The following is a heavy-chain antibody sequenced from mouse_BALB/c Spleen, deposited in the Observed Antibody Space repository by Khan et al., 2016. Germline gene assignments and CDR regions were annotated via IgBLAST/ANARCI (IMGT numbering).Heavy chain of an antibody. CDR1: GFNIKDTY. D-gene: IGHD2-4*01. Sequence: VQLQQSGAELVKPGASVKLSCTASGFNIKDTYMHWVKQRPEQGLEWIGRIDPANGNTKYDPKFQGKATITADTYSNTAYMQLSSLTSEDTAVDYCVTMIIPYWGQGTLVTVSA. J-gene: IGHJ3*01. CDR2: IDPANGNT. CDR3: VTMIIPY. V-gene: IGHV14-3*02.